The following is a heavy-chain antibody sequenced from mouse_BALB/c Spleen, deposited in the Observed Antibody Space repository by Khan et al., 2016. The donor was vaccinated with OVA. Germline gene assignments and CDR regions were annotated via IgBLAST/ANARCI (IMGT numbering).Heavy chain of an antibody. CDR1: GYSFTDYF. J-gene: IGHJ4*01. CDR2: INPYNGDI. D-gene: IGHD2-13*01. CDR3: RRDEGQYGGYGGALDY. V-gene: IGHV1-20*02. Sequence: VQLKHSGPDLVKPGTSVKISCQASGYSFTDYFITWVKQDHGKSLEWIGRINPYNGDIFYNHKFEGKATLTVDDSSGTAPMEPLSLASEDSAVNYCRRDEGQYGGYGGALDYWGQGTSVIVSS.